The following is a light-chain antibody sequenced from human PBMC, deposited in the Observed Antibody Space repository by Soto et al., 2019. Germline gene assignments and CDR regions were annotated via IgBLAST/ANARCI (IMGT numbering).Light chain of an antibody. CDR1: QSFTSNY. CDR2: GAS. J-gene: IGKJ1*01. V-gene: IGKV3-20*01. CDR3: QQYGNLPRT. Sequence: EVVLTQSPGTLSLSPGERATLSCRASQSFTSNYLAWYQQKHGQAPRLLIYGASSRATGIPDRFSGSGSGTDFTLTISRLEPEDFAVYYCQQYGNLPRTFGQGTKVEIK.